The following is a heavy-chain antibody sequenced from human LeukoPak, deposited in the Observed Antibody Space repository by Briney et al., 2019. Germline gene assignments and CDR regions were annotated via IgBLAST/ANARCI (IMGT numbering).Heavy chain of an antibody. CDR3: ARGNTWIQLWLI. CDR1: GGSISSSSYY. D-gene: IGHD5-18*01. V-gene: IGHV4-39*07. CDR2: IYYSGST. Sequence: PSETLSLTCTVSGGSISSSSYYWGWIRQPPGKGLEWIGSIYYSGSTYYNPSLKSRVTISVDTSKNQFSLKLSSVTAADTAVYYCARGNTWIQLWLIWGQGTLVTVSS. J-gene: IGHJ4*02.